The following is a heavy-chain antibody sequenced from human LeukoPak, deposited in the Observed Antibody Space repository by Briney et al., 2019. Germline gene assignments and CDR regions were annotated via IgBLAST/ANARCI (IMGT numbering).Heavy chain of an antibody. V-gene: IGHV3-7*03. CDR3: ARGGGLDV. Sequence: GGSLRLSCAASGFTFSSYWMNWARQAPGKGLEWVASINHNGNVNYYVDSAKGRFTISRDNAKNSPYLQMSNLRAEDTAVYFCARGGGLDVWGQGATVTVSS. D-gene: IGHD3-16*01. J-gene: IGHJ6*02. CDR1: GFTFSSYW. CDR2: INHNGNVN.